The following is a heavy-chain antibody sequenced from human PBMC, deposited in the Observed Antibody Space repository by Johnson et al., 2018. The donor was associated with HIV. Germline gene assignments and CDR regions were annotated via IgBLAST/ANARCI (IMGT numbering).Heavy chain of an antibody. D-gene: IGHD2-21*01. Sequence: QVQLVESGGGVVQPGRSLRLSCAASGFTFSSYTMHWVRQAPGKGLEWVAIISYDGSNKYYADSVKGRFTISRDNSKNTLYLQMNSLRAEDTAVYYCANGVEVITYWRAFDIWGQGTIVTVSS. CDR1: GFTFSSYT. J-gene: IGHJ3*02. CDR3: ANGVEVITYWRAFDI. V-gene: IGHV3-30*04. CDR2: ISYDGSNK.